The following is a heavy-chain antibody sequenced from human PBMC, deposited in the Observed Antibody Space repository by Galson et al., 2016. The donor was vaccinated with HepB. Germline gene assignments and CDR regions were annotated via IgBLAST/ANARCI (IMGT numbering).Heavy chain of an antibody. CDR3: AKDRGRRTFYMDV. D-gene: IGHD2-15*01. J-gene: IGHJ6*03. V-gene: IGHV3-23*01. CDR1: GFIFSSYV. Sequence: SLRLSCAASGFIFSSYVMSWVRQAPGKGLEWVSRISGSGGSTYYADSVKGRFTISGDFPKNTLYLEMNSLRAEDTAVYYWAKDRGRRTFYMDVWGKGTTVTVSS. CDR2: ISGSGGST.